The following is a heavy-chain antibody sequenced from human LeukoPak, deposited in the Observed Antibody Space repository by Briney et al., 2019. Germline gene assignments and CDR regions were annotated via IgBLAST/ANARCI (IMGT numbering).Heavy chain of an antibody. CDR3: ARGGYSNANKFYYYGMDV. CDR2: ISNGGSTI. V-gene: IGHV3-48*03. J-gene: IGHJ6*02. CDR1: EFIFSSYE. D-gene: IGHD4-11*01. Sequence: PGGSLRLSRAASEFIFSSYEMNWVRQAPGKGLEWVSYISNGGSTIYYADSVKGRFTISRDNAKNSLYLQMNSLRAEDTAVYYCARGGYSNANKFYYYGMDVWGQGTTVTV.